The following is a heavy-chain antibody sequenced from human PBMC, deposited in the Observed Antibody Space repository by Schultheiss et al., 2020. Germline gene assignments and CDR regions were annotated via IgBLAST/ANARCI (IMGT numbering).Heavy chain of an antibody. V-gene: IGHV3-74*01. Sequence: GESLKISCAASGFTFSSYWMHWVRQAPGKGLVWVSRINSDGSSTSYADSVKGRFTISRDNAKNTLYLQMNSLRAEDTAVYYCARVRQSSSSWYYYYYYMDVWGKGTTVTVSS. CDR3: ARVRQSSSSWYYYYYYMDV. CDR2: INSDGSST. CDR1: GFTFSSYW. J-gene: IGHJ6*03. D-gene: IGHD6-13*01.